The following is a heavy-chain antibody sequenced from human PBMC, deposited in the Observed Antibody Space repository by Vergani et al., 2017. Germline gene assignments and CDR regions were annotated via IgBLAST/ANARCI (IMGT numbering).Heavy chain of an antibody. D-gene: IGHD6-13*01. V-gene: IGHV4-61*02. Sequence: QVQLQESGPGLVRPSQTLSLTCTVSGGSISSGSYYWSWFRQPAGKGLEWIGRFYTGGGTSYNPSLKSRVTISVEQSKNQFSLQLSSVNAADTAVYYCASDPLYSTTWPFLLLDMDVWVQGTTVTVSS. CDR1: GGSISSGSYY. CDR3: ASDPLYSTTWPFLLLDMDV. J-gene: IGHJ6*02. CDR2: FYTGGGT.